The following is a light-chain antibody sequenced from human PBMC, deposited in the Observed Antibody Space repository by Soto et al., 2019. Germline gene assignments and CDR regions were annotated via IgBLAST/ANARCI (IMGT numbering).Light chain of an antibody. CDR3: SSYTTTTRL. J-gene: IGLJ3*02. V-gene: IGLV2-14*01. CDR2: XVS. CDR1: SSDIGSNNY. Sequence: QSVLTQPASVSGSPGQSITISCTGTSSDIGSNNYVSWFQQRPGKAPTLIIXXVSNXPXXVSXHXSASTPATPPSPTISGLLPEXXAEYYCSSYTTTTRLFGGGTKLTVL.